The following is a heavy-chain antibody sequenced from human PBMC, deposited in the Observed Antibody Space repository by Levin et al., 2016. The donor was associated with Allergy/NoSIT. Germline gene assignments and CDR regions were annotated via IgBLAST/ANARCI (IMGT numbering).Heavy chain of an antibody. CDR3: ARLYGPGLTSSGWYKDY. CDR1: GGSFSGYY. J-gene: IGHJ4*02. Sequence: SETLSLTCAVYGGSFSGYYWSWIRQPPGKGLEWIGEINHSGSTNYNPSLKSRVTISVDTSKNQFSLKLSSVTAADTAVYYCARLYGPGLTSSGWYKDYWGQGTLVTVSS. V-gene: IGHV4-34*01. CDR2: INHSGST. D-gene: IGHD6-19*01.